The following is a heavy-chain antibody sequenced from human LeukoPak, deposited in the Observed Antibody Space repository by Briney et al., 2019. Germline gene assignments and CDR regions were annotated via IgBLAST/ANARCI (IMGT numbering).Heavy chain of an antibody. Sequence: SETLSLTCAVYGGSFSGYYWSWIRPPPGKGLEWIGEINHSGSTNYNPSLKSRVTISVDTSKNQFSLKLSSVTAADTAVYYSARGLTYYDFWSGYYLPCWYFDYWGQGTLVTVSS. D-gene: IGHD3-3*01. CDR2: INHSGST. J-gene: IGHJ4*02. V-gene: IGHV4-34*01. CDR3: ARGLTYYDFWSGYYLPCWYFDY. CDR1: GGSFSGYY.